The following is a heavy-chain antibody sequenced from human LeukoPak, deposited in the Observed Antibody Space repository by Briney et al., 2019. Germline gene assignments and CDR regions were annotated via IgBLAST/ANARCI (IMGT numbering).Heavy chain of an antibody. CDR3: ARGQVWEPTYYMDV. D-gene: IGHD1-26*01. CDR1: GGSISSSSYY. CDR2: INHSGST. Sequence: SETLSLTCTVSGGSISSSSYYWGWIRQPPGKGLEWIGEINHSGSTNYNPSLKSRVTISVDTSKNQFSLKLSSVTAADTAVYYCARGQVWEPTYYMDVWGKGTTVTVSS. J-gene: IGHJ6*03. V-gene: IGHV4-39*07.